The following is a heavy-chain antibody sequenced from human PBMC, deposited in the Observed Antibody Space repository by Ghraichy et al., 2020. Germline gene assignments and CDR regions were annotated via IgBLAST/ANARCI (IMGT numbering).Heavy chain of an antibody. CDR2: IYYSGST. J-gene: IGHJ6*02. CDR1: GGSISSGGYY. V-gene: IGHV4-31*03. CDR3: ARTYTRHYYGMDV. Sequence: SETLSLTCTVSGGSISSGGYYWSWIRQHPGKGLEWIGYIYYSGSTYYNPSLKSRVTISVDTSKNQFSLRLSSVTAADTAVYYCARTYTRHYYGMDVWGQGTTVTVSS. D-gene: IGHD1-14*01.